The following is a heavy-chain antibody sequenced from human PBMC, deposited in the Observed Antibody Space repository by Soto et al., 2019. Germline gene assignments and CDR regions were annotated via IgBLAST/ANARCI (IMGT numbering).Heavy chain of an antibody. Sequence: GGSLRLSCEASGFTFSNYAMSWVRQGPGKGLEWVSVIGGEAVSTNCADSVKGRFTISRDNSKNTLCLQMNSLRAEDTAVYYCAKLSSGWSFDYWGQGTLVTVSS. V-gene: IGHV3-23*01. D-gene: IGHD6-19*01. CDR1: GFTFSNYA. CDR2: IGGEAVST. J-gene: IGHJ4*02. CDR3: AKLSSGWSFDY.